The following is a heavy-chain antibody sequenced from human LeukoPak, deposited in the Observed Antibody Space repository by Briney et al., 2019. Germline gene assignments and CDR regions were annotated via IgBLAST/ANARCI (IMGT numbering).Heavy chain of an antibody. CDR2: IYYSGST. V-gene: IGHV4-59*08. CDR3: ARSRVYSSSWYGSHFDY. J-gene: IGHJ4*02. CDR1: GGSISSYY. Sequence: SETLSLTCTVSGGSISSYYWSWLRQPPGKGLEWIGYIYYSGSTNYNPSLKSRVTISVDTSKDQFSLKLSSVTAADTAVYYCARSRVYSSSWYGSHFDYWGQGTLVTVSS. D-gene: IGHD6-13*01.